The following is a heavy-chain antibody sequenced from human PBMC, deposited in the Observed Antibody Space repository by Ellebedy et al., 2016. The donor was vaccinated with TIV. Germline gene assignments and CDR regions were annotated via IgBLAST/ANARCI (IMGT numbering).Heavy chain of an antibody. D-gene: IGHD6-13*01. V-gene: IGHV3-23*01. Sequence: GESLKISCAASGFTFSSYAMTWVRQARGKGLEWVSGISDSGGSTYYADSVKGRFTLSRDNSKNTLYLQMNSLRGEDTALYYCTYWAGASSWNGPLDYWGQGTLVTVSS. CDR1: GFTFSSYA. CDR2: ISDSGGST. CDR3: TYWAGASSWNGPLDY. J-gene: IGHJ4*02.